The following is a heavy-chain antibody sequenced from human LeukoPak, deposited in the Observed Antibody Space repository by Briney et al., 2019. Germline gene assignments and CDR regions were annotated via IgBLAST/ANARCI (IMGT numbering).Heavy chain of an antibody. D-gene: IGHD3-3*01. CDR2: VYTSGTT. CDR1: GGSISPYY. V-gene: IGHV4-4*07. CDR3: ARVRFGPGGELFDY. J-gene: IGHJ4*02. Sequence: SETLSLTCTVSGGSISPYYWSWIRQPAGKGLEWIGRVYTSGTTNYNPSLKSRVTMPVDASKNQFSLKLTSVTAADTAVYFCARVRFGPGGELFDYWGQGTLVTVSS.